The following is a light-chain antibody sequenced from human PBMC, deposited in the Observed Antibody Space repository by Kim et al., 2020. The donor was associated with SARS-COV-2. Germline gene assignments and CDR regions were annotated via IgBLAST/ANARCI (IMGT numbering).Light chain of an antibody. V-gene: IGLV3-1*01. Sequence: SYELTQPPSVSVSPGQTASITCSGYKLGDKYVSWYQQKPGQSPVAVIYQDNQRPSGIPERFSGSNSGNTATLTISGTQAMDEADYYCQAWDSSTDNYVFG. CDR2: QDN. J-gene: IGLJ1*01. CDR3: QAWDSSTDNYV. CDR1: KLGDKY.